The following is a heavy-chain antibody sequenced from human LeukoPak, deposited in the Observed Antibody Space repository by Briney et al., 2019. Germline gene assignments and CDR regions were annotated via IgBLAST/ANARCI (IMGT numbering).Heavy chain of an antibody. CDR3: ASAAQTESYYYMDV. V-gene: IGHV5-51*01. Sequence: GESLKISCKGSGYNFTSYWIGWVRQMPGKSLEWMGIIYPGDSDTSYSPSFQGQVTISADKSISTAYLQWSSLKASDTAMYYCASAAQTESYYYMDVWGKGTTVTVSS. CDR2: IYPGDSDT. D-gene: IGHD1-1*01. J-gene: IGHJ6*03. CDR1: GYNFTSYW.